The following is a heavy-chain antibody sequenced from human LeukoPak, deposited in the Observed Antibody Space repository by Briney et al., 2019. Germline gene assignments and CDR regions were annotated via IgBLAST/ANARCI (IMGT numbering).Heavy chain of an antibody. Sequence: GGSLRLSCVDSGFTFSTYAMHWVRQAPGKGLEWVAVMSSDGSNAYYADSVKGRFTISRDNSKNTLYLQMKSLSAEDTAVYYCAKTSDSSATENWGQGTLVTVSS. CDR3: AKTSDSSATEN. CDR1: GFTFSTYA. CDR2: MSSDGSNA. D-gene: IGHD3-22*01. V-gene: IGHV3-30-3*02. J-gene: IGHJ4*02.